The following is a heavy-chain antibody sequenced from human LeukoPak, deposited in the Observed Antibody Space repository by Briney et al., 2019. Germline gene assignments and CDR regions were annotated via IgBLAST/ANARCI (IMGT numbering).Heavy chain of an antibody. CDR3: AREYAVRFLEWLGSFDS. CDR1: VLTFSSYS. CDR2: ISSRSSPI. V-gene: IGHV3-48*01. Sequence: GGSLRLSCAASVLTFSSYSMNWVRQAPGRGLEWVSYISSRSSPIYYADSVKGRFTISRDNAKNSLYLQMNSLRAEDTAVYYCAREYAVRFLEWLGSFDSWGQGTLVTVSS. J-gene: IGHJ5*01. D-gene: IGHD3-3*01.